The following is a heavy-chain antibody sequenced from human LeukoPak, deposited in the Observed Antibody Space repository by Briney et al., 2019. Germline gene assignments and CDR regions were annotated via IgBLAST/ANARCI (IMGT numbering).Heavy chain of an antibody. J-gene: IGHJ4*02. Sequence: PGRSLRLSCAASGFTFSSYSMDWVRQAPGKGLEWVSSISSSSSYIYYADSVKGRFTISRDNAKNSLYLQMNSLRAEDTAVYYCARGIAAAGTDYWGQGTLVTVSS. V-gene: IGHV3-21*01. CDR1: GFTFSSYS. CDR3: ARGIAAAGTDY. D-gene: IGHD6-13*01. CDR2: ISSSSSYI.